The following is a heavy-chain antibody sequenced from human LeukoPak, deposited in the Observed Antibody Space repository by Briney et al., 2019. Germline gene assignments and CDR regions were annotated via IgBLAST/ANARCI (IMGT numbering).Heavy chain of an antibody. CDR2: ITISSSTI. D-gene: IGHD2-2*01. CDR1: AFTFIIDS. V-gene: IGHV3-48*01. J-gene: IGHJ6*03. Sequence: GRSLTPSRSAFAFTFIIDSTRWVRQGPRERVEWGSYITISSSTIYYADSVKGRFTISRDNAKISLYLQMSSLRAEDTAVYYCAREIAPIASAAPNYYYYMDVWGKGTTVTVSS. CDR3: AREIAPIASAAPNYYYYMDV.